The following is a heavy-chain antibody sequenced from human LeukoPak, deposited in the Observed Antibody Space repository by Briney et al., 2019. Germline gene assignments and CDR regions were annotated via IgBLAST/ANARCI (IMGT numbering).Heavy chain of an antibody. CDR2: INPNSGGT. V-gene: IGHV1-2*02. CDR1: GYTFTGYY. J-gene: IGHJ4*02. CDR3: ARHSKPQKYYYDSSGSFDY. Sequence: ASVKVSRKASGYTFTGYYMHWVRQAPGQGLEWMGWINPNSGGTNYAQKFQGRVTMTRDTSISTAYMELSRLRSDDTAVYYCARHSKPQKYYYDSSGSFDYWGQGTLVTVSS. D-gene: IGHD3-22*01.